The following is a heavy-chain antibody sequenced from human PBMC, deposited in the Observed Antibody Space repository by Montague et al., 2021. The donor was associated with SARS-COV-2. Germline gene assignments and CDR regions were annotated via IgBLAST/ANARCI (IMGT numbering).Heavy chain of an antibody. CDR2: IDYSGST. Sequence: SETLSLTCTVSGGSISSSSYDWGWIRQPPGKGLEWIGGIDYSGSTYYXXXLKSRVTISVDTSKNQFSLKLSSVTAADTAVYYCARAFTDWLRYYGMDVWGQGTTVTVSS. CDR1: GGSISSSSYD. J-gene: IGHJ6*02. D-gene: IGHD3-9*01. CDR3: ARAFTDWLRYYGMDV. V-gene: IGHV4-39*01.